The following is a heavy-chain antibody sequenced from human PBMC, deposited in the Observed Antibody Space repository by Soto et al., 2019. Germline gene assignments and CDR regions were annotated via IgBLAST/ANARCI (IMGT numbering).Heavy chain of an antibody. CDR1: GFTFSSYS. Sequence: GGSLRLSCAASGFTFSSYSMNWVRQAPGKGLEWVSSISSSSSYIYYADSVKGRFTISRDNAKNSPYLQMNSLRAEDTAVYYCARDLSITGTTLFFFDYWGQGTLVTVSS. D-gene: IGHD1-7*01. CDR2: ISSSSSYI. V-gene: IGHV3-21*01. CDR3: ARDLSITGTTLFFFDY. J-gene: IGHJ4*02.